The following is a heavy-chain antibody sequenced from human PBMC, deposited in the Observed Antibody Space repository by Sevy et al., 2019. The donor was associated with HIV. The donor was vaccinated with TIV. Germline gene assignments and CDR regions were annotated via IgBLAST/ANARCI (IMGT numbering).Heavy chain of an antibody. Sequence: ASVKVSCKASGGTFSSYAISWVRQAPGQGLEWMGGIIPIFGTANYAQKFQGRVTITADESTSTAYMELSSLRSEDTAVYYCATDDYSGILKRYYDGMDVWGQGTTVTVSS. V-gene: IGHV1-69*13. CDR1: GGTFSSYA. CDR3: ATDDYSGILKRYYDGMDV. J-gene: IGHJ6*02. CDR2: IIPIFGTA. D-gene: IGHD1-26*01.